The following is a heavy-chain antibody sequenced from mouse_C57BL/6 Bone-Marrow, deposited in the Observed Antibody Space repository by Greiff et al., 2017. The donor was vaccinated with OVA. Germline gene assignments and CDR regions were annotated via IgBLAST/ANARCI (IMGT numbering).Heavy chain of an antibody. CDR3: ARRNYGSSFPWDY. D-gene: IGHD1-1*01. V-gene: IGHV5-15*04. J-gene: IGHJ4*01. CDR1: GFTFSDYG. CDR2: ISNLAYSI. Sequence: EVKLVESGGGLVQPGGSLKLSCAASGFTFSDYGMAWVRQAPRTGPEWVAFISNLAYSIYYADTVTGRFTISRENAKNTLYLEMSSLRSEDTAMYYCARRNYGSSFPWDYWGQGTSVTVSS.